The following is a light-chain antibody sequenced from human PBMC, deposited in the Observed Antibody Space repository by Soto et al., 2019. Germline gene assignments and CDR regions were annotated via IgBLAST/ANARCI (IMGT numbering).Light chain of an antibody. CDR3: QQYGSSPPT. J-gene: IGKJ1*01. V-gene: IGKV3-20*01. Sequence: IGLTQSPGTLSLSPGERATLSCRTSQSVSSSYLAWYQQKPGQAPRLLIYGASSRATGIPDRFSGSGSGTDFTLTINRLEPEDFALYYCQQYGSSPPTFGQGTKV. CDR1: QSVSSSY. CDR2: GAS.